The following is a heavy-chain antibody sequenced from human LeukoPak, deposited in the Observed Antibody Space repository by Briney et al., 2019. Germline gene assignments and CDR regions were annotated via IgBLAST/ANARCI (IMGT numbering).Heavy chain of an antibody. Sequence: PGGSLRLSCAASGFTFSSYAMPWVRQAPGKGLEWVAVISYDGSNKYYADSVKGRFTISRGNSKNTLYLQMNSLRAEDTAVYYCARGPRLGGGAPGNYFDYWGQGTLVTVSS. V-gene: IGHV3-30-3*01. D-gene: IGHD1-26*01. CDR3: ARGPRLGGGAPGNYFDY. CDR1: GFTFSSYA. CDR2: ISYDGSNK. J-gene: IGHJ4*02.